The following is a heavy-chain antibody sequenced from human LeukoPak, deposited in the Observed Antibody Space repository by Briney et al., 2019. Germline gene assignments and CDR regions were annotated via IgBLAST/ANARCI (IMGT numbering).Heavy chain of an antibody. CDR1: GASISSYY. D-gene: IGHD6-13*01. J-gene: IGHJ6*03. CDR3: ARVAQQLHYMDV. Sequence: KSSETLSLTCTVSGASISSYYWSWIRQPPGKGLEWIGYIYYSGSTNYNPSLKSRVTISVDTSKNQFSLKLSSVTAADTAVYYCARVAQQLHYMDVWGKGTTVTVSS. CDR2: IYYSGST. V-gene: IGHV4-59*01.